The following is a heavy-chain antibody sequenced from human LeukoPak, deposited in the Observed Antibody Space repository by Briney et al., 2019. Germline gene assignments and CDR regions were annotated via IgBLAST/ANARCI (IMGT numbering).Heavy chain of an antibody. D-gene: IGHD1-26*01. V-gene: IGHV3-73*01. J-gene: IGHJ4*02. CDR3: ARDSVGVPTDSDY. CDR2: IKTRSNNYAT. CDR1: GFTFSGST. Sequence: GGSLRLSCATSGFTFSGSTIQWVRQAPGKGLEWLGQIKTRSNNYATVYPASLQGRFTISRDDSRDTAFLQMDSLRAEDTAVYYCARDSVGVPTDSDYWGQGTLVTVSS.